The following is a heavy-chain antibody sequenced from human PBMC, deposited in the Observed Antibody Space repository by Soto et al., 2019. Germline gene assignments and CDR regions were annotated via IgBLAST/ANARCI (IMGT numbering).Heavy chain of an antibody. V-gene: IGHV1-58*02. J-gene: IGHJ4*02. CDR3: AREANYDYIWGSYRYAGKYFDY. CDR1: GFTFTSSA. CDR2: IVVGSGNT. Sequence: ASVKVSCKASGFTFTSSAMQWVRQARGQRLEWIGWIVVGSGNTNYAQKFQDRVTMTRDTSTSTVYMELSSLRSEDTAVYYCAREANYDYIWGSYRYAGKYFDYWGQGTLVTVSS. D-gene: IGHD3-16*02.